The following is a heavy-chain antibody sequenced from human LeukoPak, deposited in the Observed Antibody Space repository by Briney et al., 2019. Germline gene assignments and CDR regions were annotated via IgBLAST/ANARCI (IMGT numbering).Heavy chain of an antibody. CDR2: IYYSGST. CDR3: ARGTYATSGAFDI. J-gene: IGHJ3*02. Sequence: KSSETLSLTCTVSGGSISSYYWSWIRQPPGKGLEWIGYIYYSGSTNYNPSLKSRVTISVDTSKNQFSLKLSSVTAADTAVYYCARGTYATSGAFDIWAKGQWSPSLQ. CDR1: GGSISSYY. V-gene: IGHV4-59*01. D-gene: IGHD2-2*01.